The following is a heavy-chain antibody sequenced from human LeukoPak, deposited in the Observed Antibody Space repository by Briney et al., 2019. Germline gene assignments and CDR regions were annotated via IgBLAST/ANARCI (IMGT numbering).Heavy chain of an antibody. Sequence: QPGGSLRLSCAASGFTVSSNNMSWVRRAPGKGLEWVSVIYSGGDTYYADSVKGRFTISRDNSKNTLYLQMNSLRAEDTAVYYCARVAVGAGTDYFDYWGQGTLVTVSS. D-gene: IGHD6-19*01. J-gene: IGHJ4*02. CDR2: IYSGGDT. V-gene: IGHV3-53*01. CDR1: GFTVSSNN. CDR3: ARVAVGAGTDYFDY.